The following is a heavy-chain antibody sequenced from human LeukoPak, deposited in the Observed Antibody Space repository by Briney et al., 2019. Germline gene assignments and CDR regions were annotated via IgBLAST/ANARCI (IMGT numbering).Heavy chain of an antibody. J-gene: IGHJ4*02. CDR1: GFTFSSYG. CDR3: AKGVRMYGSGSYLFGY. D-gene: IGHD3-10*01. CDR2: IRYDGSNK. Sequence: PGGSLRLSCAASGFTFSSYGMHWVRQAPGKGLEWVAFIRYDGSNKYYADSVKGRFTISRDNSKNTLYLQMNSLRAEDTAVYYCAKGVRMYGSGSYLFGYWGQGTLVTVSS. V-gene: IGHV3-30*02.